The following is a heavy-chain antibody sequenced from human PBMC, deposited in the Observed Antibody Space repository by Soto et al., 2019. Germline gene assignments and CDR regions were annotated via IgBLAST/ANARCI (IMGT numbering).Heavy chain of an antibody. Sequence: SETLSLTCTVSGGSISSSSYYWGWILHPPGKGLEWIGSIYYSGSTYYNPSLKSRVTISVDTSKNQFSLKLSSVTAADTAVYYCARGHYDFWSGYFATIDYWGQGTLVTVSS. J-gene: IGHJ4*02. CDR3: ARGHYDFWSGYFATIDY. CDR2: IYYSGST. CDR1: GGSISSSSYY. V-gene: IGHV4-39*01. D-gene: IGHD3-3*01.